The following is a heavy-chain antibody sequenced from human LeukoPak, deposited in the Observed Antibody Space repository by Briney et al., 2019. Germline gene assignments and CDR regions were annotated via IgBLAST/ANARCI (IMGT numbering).Heavy chain of an antibody. V-gene: IGHV3-30*02. CDR3: ANPLMYSSSWYVSDAFDI. J-gene: IGHJ3*02. D-gene: IGHD6-13*01. CDR2: IRYDGSNK. CDR1: GFTFSSYG. Sequence: PGGSLRLSCAASGFTFSSYGMHWVRQAPGKGLEWVAFIRYDGSNKYYADSVKGRFTISRDNSKNTLYLQMNSLRAEDTAVYYCANPLMYSSSWYVSDAFDIWGQGTMVTVSS.